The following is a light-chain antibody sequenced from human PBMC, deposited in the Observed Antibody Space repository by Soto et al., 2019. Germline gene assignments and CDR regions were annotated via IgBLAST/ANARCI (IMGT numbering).Light chain of an antibody. CDR3: SSFTSNSILV. CDR1: SSDVGAYNY. CDR2: DVT. V-gene: IGLV2-14*03. Sequence: QSALTQPASVSGSPGQSITISCTGTSSDVGAYNYVSWYQQHPGKAPKLMIYDVTDRPSGVSNRFSASKSGSTASLTISGPRAEDEADYYCSSFTSNSILVFGGGTKVTVL. J-gene: IGLJ2*01.